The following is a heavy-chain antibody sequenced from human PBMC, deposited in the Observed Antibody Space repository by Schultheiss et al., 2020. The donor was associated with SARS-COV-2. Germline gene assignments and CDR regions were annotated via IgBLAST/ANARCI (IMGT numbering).Heavy chain of an antibody. CDR1: GFSLSTTGMR. J-gene: IGHJ4*02. D-gene: IGHD4-11*01. CDR3: ARISLYSNYFXY. Sequence: SGPTLVKPTQTLTLTCTFSGFSLSTTGMRVFWIRQPPGKALEWLARIDWDDDKFYSTSLKTRLTISKDTSKNQVVLTMTNMDPVDTATYYCARISLYSNYFXYWGQGXXXTVSS. V-gene: IGHV2-70*04. CDR2: IDWDDDK.